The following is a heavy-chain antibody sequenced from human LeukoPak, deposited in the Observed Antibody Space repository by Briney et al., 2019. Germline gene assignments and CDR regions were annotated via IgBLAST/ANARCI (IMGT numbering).Heavy chain of an antibody. D-gene: IGHD4-17*01. CDR1: GGSISSYY. J-gene: IGHJ4*02. CDR3: ARQMNTVTADY. V-gene: IGHV4-4*07. CDR2: IYSSGST. Sequence: SETLSLTCTVSGGSISSYYWSWIRQPAGKGLDWIGRIYSSGSTNYNPSLYSRVTISIDTSKNQFALRLSSVTAADTAVYYCARQMNTVTADYWGQGTLVTVSS.